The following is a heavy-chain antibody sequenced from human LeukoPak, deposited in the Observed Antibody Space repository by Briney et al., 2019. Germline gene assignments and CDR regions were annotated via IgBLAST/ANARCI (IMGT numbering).Heavy chain of an antibody. V-gene: IGHV1-46*01. Sequence: ASVKVSCKASGYTFTSYYMHWVRQAPGQGLEWMGIIHPSGGHTTYAQKFQGRVTMTRDTSTSTDYMELSSLRSEDTAVYYCARSTVGYSSTWYDYWGQGTLVTVSS. CDR2: IHPSGGHT. CDR3: ARSTVGYSSTWYDY. J-gene: IGHJ4*02. CDR1: GYTFTSYY. D-gene: IGHD6-13*01.